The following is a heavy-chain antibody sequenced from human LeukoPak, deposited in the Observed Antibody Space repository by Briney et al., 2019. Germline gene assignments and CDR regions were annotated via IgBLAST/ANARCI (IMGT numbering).Heavy chain of an antibody. J-gene: IGHJ5*02. CDR1: GGSISSGDDS. V-gene: IGHV4-30-4*01. CDR3: ARELVPAARRYGIDP. Sequence: PSETLSLTCTVSGGSISSGDDSWSWIRQPPGKGLEWIGYIYYSGSTYYNPSLKGRATISVDTSKNQFSLKLSSVTAADTAMYYCARELVPAARRYGIDPWGQGTLVTVSS. D-gene: IGHD2-2*01. CDR2: IYYSGST.